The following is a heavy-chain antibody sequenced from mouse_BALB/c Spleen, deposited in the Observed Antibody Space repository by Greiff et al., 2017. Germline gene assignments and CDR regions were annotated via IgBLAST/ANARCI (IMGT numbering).Heavy chain of an antibody. D-gene: IGHD1-1*01. V-gene: IGHV3-1*02. J-gene: IGHJ4*01. CDR3: SREGFYYGSSYYYAMDY. CDR2: IHYSGST. Sequence: EVQLQESGPDLVKPSQSLSLTCNVTGYSITSGYSWHWIRQFPGNKLEWMGYIHYSGSTNYNPSLKSRISITRDTSKNQFFLQLNSVTTEDTATYYCSREGFYYGSSYYYAMDYWGQGTSVTVSS. CDR1: GYSITSGYS.